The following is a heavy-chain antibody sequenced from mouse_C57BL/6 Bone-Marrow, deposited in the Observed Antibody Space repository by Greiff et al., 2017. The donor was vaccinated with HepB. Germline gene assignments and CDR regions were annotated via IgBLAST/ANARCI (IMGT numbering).Heavy chain of an antibody. Sequence: EVKLVESGPGLVKPSQSLSLTCSVTGYSITSGYYWNWIRQFPGNKMEWMGDISYDGSNNYNPSLKNRISITRDTSKNQFFLKLNSVTTEDTATYYCARDYYDYPAWFAYWGQGTLVTVSA. V-gene: IGHV3-6*01. J-gene: IGHJ3*01. CDR3: ARDYYDYPAWFAY. CDR2: ISYDGSN. CDR1: GYSITSGYY. D-gene: IGHD2-4*01.